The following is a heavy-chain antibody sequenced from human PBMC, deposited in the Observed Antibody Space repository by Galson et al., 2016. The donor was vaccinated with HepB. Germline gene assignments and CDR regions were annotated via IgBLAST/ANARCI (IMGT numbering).Heavy chain of an antibody. V-gene: IGHV1-46*01. CDR3: ARVKKVVTGPSYYYAMDV. D-gene: IGHD4-23*01. Sequence: SVKVSCKASGHTFTSYYIHWVRQAPGQGLRWMGIINPSGHSTTYAQKFQGRVAMTRDTSTSTVYMELRSLTSEDTAVYYCARVKKVVTGPSYYYAMDVWGQGTTVTVSS. CDR1: GHTFTSYY. J-gene: IGHJ6*02. CDR2: INPSGHST.